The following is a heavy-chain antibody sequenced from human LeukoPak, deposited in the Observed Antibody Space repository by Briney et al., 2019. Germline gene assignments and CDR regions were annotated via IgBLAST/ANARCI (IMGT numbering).Heavy chain of an antibody. V-gene: IGHV3-23*01. J-gene: IGHJ4*02. CDR1: GFTFSSYV. Sequence: GGSLRLSCAASGFTFSSYVMNWVRQAPGKGLEWVSSITSSGSSTYYADSVKGRFTISRDNSKNTLHLQMNSLKAEDTSVYYCARKGQSEDYGKPDWGQGTLVTVSS. D-gene: IGHD4-17*01. CDR2: ITSSGSST. CDR3: ARKGQSEDYGKPD.